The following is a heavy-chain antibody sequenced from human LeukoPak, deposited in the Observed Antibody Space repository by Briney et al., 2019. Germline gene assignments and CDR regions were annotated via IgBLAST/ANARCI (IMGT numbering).Heavy chain of an antibody. J-gene: IGHJ4*02. CDR2: IYPGDSDT. CDR3: ARRGIRDGYNYADY. D-gene: IGHD5-24*01. Sequence: GESLKISCKGSGYSFTFYWIGWVRQMPGKGLEWMGIIYPGDSDTRYSPSFQGQVTISADKSTTTAYLQWSSLKASDTAIYYCARRGIRDGYNYADYWGQGTLVTVSS. V-gene: IGHV5-51*01. CDR1: GYSFTFYW.